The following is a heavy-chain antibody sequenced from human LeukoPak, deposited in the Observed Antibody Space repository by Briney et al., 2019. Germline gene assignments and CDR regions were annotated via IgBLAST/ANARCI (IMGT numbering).Heavy chain of an antibody. CDR3: ARDRRYSDSGYFYYDY. V-gene: IGHV3-48*01. CDR1: GFSLSSYR. Sequence: GGSLRPSCVASGFSLSSYRINWVRQAPGKGLEWVSYISGGADPIYHADSVKGRFTISRDIGKNSLYLQVNSLRVEDTAVYYCARDRRYSDSGYFYYDYWGQGALVTVSS. CDR2: ISGGADPI. J-gene: IGHJ4*02. D-gene: IGHD3-22*01.